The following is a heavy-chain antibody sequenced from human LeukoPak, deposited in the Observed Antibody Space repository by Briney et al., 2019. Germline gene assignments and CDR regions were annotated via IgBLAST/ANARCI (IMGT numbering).Heavy chain of an antibody. CDR3: AKALYYYDSSGYYHSYYYYYYGMDV. CDR1: GFTFSSYA. V-gene: IGHV3-23*01. D-gene: IGHD3-22*01. Sequence: QPGGSLRLSCAASGFTFSSYAMSWVRQAPGKGLEWVSDISGSGGSTYYADSVKGRFTISRDNSNNTLYLQMNSLRAEDTAVYYCAKALYYYDSSGYYHSYYYYYYGMDVWGQGTTVTVSS. J-gene: IGHJ6*02. CDR2: ISGSGGST.